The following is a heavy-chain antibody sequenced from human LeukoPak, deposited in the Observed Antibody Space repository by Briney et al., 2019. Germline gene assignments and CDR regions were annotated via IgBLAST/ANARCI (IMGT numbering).Heavy chain of an antibody. CDR1: GLTFSSYV. CDR3: AKEIYYYID. V-gene: IGHV3-23*01. Sequence: PGGSLRLSCAASGLTFSSYVMTWVRQAPGKGLEWVSGITGSGVTTYYADSVKGRFTISRDNSKNTLYLRMNSLRADDTAVYYCAKEIYYYIDWGQGTLVTVSS. J-gene: IGHJ4*02. CDR2: ITGSGVTT. D-gene: IGHD3-9*01.